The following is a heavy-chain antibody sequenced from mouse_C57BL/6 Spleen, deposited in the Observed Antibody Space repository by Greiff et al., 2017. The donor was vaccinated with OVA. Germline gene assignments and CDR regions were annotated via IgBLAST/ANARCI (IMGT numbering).Heavy chain of an antibody. V-gene: IGHV5-4*03. CDR1: GFTFSSYA. CDR2: ISDGGSYT. D-gene: IGHD4-1*01. CDR3: ARADWYFDY. Sequence: EVKLVESGGGLVKPGGSLKLSCAASGFTFSSYAMSWVRQTPEKRLEWVATISDGGSYTNYPDNVKGRFTISRDIAKNNLYLQMSHLKSEDTAMYYCARADWYFDYWGQGTTLTVSS. J-gene: IGHJ2*01.